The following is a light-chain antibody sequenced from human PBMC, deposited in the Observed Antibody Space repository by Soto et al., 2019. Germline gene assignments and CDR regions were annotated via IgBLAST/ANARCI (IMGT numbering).Light chain of an antibody. CDR1: RSVSSN. J-gene: IGKJ1*01. Sequence: IVMTQSPATLSMSPGRRATLSCRASRSVSSNLAWYQQKPGQAPRLLIYGALTRATGIPARFSGSGSGTEFTLIISSLQSEDFAVYYCQQYDNWPQTFGQGTKVEIK. CDR3: QQYDNWPQT. V-gene: IGKV3-15*01. CDR2: GAL.